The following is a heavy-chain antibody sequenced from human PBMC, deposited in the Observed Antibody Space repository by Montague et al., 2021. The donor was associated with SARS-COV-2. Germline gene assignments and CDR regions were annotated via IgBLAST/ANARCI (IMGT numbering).Heavy chain of an antibody. J-gene: IGHJ2*01. Sequence: SETLSLTCTVSGGSISSYYWNWIRKSPGKGMEWIGYIYYSGSTKYNPYLKSRVTISVDTSKSQMSLRLNSVTAADTAVYYCAGDRGRFWHFDLWGRGTLVTVSS. D-gene: IGHD5-12*01. V-gene: IGHV4-59*01. CDR2: IYYSGST. CDR1: GGSISSYY. CDR3: AGDRGRFWHFDL.